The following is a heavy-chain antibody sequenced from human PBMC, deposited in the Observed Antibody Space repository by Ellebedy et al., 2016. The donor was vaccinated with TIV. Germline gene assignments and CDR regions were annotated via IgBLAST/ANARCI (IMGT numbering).Heavy chain of an antibody. CDR2: IYYDGST. CDR1: GGSISITSYY. CDR3: ARRSSYWSAFDF. J-gene: IGHJ4*02. D-gene: IGHD6-19*01. V-gene: IGHV4-39*01. Sequence: MPSETLSLTCTVSGGSISITSYYWGWIRQPPGKGLEWIGSIYYDGSTYYNPSLKSRVTISKDTSKNQFSLKLTSVTAADTAVYYCARRSSYWSAFDFWGQGTLATVSS.